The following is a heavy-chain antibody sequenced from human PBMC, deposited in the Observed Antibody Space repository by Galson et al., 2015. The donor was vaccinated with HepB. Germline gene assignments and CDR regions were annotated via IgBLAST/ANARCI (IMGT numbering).Heavy chain of an antibody. CDR1: GFTFNTYW. Sequence: SLRLSCAASGFTFNTYWMNWVRQPPGKGLVWVSRINSDGSSADYADSVKGRFTISRDNAKNTLYLQMNNLRAEDTAVYYCARVLYNWDPHWFDPWGQGTLVTVSS. CDR3: ARVLYNWDPHWFDP. J-gene: IGHJ5*02. CDR2: INSDGSSA. V-gene: IGHV3-74*01. D-gene: IGHD1-1*01.